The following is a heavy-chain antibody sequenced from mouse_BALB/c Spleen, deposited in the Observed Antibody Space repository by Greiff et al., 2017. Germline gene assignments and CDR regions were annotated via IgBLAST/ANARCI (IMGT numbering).Heavy chain of an antibody. D-gene: IGHD2-3*01. Sequence: VQLQQSGPQLVRPGASVKISCKASGYSFTSYWMHWVKQRPGQGLEWIGMIDPSDSETRLNQKFKDKATLTVDKSSSTAYMQLSSPTSEDSAVYYCASEPIYDGYYFDYWGQGTTLTVSS. CDR2: IDPSDSET. J-gene: IGHJ2*01. CDR1: GYSFTSYW. V-gene: IGHV1S126*01. CDR3: ASEPIYDGYYFDY.